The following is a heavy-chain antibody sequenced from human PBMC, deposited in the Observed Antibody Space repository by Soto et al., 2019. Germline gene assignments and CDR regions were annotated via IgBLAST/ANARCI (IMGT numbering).Heavy chain of an antibody. CDR1: GYTFTSFY. V-gene: IGHV1-46*01. CDR3: ARAGSVEDKNFDY. Sequence: QVQLVQSGAEVKKPGASVKVSCKASGYTFTSFYMHWVRQAPGQGLEWMGLINPSGGSSSYAQEFQGRVTRTRDTSTSTVYMELSSLTSEDTAVYDCARAGSVEDKNFDYWGQGTLVTVSS. J-gene: IGHJ4*02. CDR2: INPSGGSS. D-gene: IGHD1-26*01.